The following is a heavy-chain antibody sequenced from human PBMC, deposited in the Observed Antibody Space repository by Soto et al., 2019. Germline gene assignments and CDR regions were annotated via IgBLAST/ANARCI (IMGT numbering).Heavy chain of an antibody. CDR2: IDPGDSVT. CDR1: GCSLSTSW. Sequence: GEFLKHACTVSGCSLSTSWIRWVRQKPGKGLEWMGRIDPGDSVTTYNPSFQGHVTMSADKSINTAYLQWSSLKASDTAMYYCASGGDASGHHASDVWGLGTMVNVSS. V-gene: IGHV5-10-1*01. J-gene: IGHJ3*01. D-gene: IGHD6-19*01. CDR3: ASGGDASGHHASDV.